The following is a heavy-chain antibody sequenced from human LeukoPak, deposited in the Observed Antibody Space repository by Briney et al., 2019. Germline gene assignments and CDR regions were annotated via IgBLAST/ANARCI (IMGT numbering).Heavy chain of an antibody. CDR1: GGYISSSNW. CDR3: ARKALRYFDWPSGWFDP. J-gene: IGHJ5*02. Sequence: SGTLSLTRAVSGGYISSSNWWRWVRQPPGKGLEWIGQTYHSRSTNYNPSLKSRVTIPVDKSKNQCSLKLRSVSAADTAVYYCARKALRYFDWPSGWFDPWGQGTLVTVSS. D-gene: IGHD3-9*01. CDR2: TYHSRST. V-gene: IGHV4-4*02.